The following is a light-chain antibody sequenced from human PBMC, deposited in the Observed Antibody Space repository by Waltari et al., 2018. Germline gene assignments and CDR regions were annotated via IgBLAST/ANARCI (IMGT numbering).Light chain of an antibody. CDR1: SGDFGTYDY. J-gene: IGLJ2*01. Sequence: QSALTQPPSASGSPGQSVTISCTGTSGDFGTYDYVSWYQQYPGKPPRVLIYEVTKRPAGVPGRFSGSKSGNTASLTVSGLQAEDEASYYCGSYADSSTFLFGGGTKLTVL. V-gene: IGLV2-8*01. CDR3: GSYADSSTFL. CDR2: EVT.